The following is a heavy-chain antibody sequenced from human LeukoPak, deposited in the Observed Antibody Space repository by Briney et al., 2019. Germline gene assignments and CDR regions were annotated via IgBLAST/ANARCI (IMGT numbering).Heavy chain of an antibody. D-gene: IGHD3-22*01. J-gene: IGHJ5*02. CDR3: ARTYYYDSSGYLNHWFDP. CDR2: IYDIGST. Sequence: SETLSLTCTVSGGSVSSYYWSWIRQPPGKGLEWIGYIYDIGSTNYNPSLKSRVTMSVDTSKNQFSLKLSSVTAADTAVYHCARTYYYDSSGYLNHWFDPWGQGTLVSVSS. CDR1: GGSVSSYY. V-gene: IGHV4-59*08.